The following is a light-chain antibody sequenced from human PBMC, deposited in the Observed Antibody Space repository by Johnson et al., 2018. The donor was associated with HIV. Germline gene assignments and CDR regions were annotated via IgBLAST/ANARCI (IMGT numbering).Light chain of an antibody. CDR3: GTWDSSLSALGSYG. V-gene: IGLV1-51*02. J-gene: IGLJ1*01. CDR2: ENN. CDR1: SSNIGNNY. Sequence: QSVFTQPPSVSAAPGQKVTISCSGSSSNIGNNYVSWYQQLPGTAPKLLIYENNKRPSGIPDRFSGSKSGTSATLGITGLQTGDEADYYCGTWDSSLSALGSYGFGTGTKVIVL.